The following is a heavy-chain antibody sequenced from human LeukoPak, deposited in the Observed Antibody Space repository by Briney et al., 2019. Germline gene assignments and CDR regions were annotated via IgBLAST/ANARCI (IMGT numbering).Heavy chain of an antibody. CDR3: AKGPPFWSGAFDY. V-gene: IGHV3-23*01. Sequence: PGGPLRLSCAASGFTFSTYAVNWVRQAPGKGLEWVSAISGSGGSTYYADSVKGRFTISRDNSKNTLYLQMNSLRAEDTAVYYCAKGPPFWSGAFDYWGQGTLVTVSS. CDR1: GFTFSTYA. D-gene: IGHD3-3*01. J-gene: IGHJ4*02. CDR2: ISGSGGST.